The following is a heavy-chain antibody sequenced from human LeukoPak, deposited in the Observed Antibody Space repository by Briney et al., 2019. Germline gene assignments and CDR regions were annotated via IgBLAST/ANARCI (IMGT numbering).Heavy chain of an antibody. CDR3: AKDGDYCSSTSCYNYFDY. CDR2: ISGSGGST. Sequence: GSLRLSCAASGFTFSSYAMSLVRQAPGKGLEWVSAISGSGGSTYYADSVKGRFTISRDNSKNTLYLQMNSLRAEDTAVYYCAKDGDYCSSTSCYNYFDYWGQGTLVTVSS. V-gene: IGHV3-23*01. D-gene: IGHD2-2*02. CDR1: GFTFSSYA. J-gene: IGHJ4*02.